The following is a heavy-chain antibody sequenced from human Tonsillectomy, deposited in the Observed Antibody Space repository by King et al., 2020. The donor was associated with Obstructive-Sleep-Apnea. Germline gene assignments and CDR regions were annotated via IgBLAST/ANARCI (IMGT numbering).Heavy chain of an antibody. V-gene: IGHV1-2*04. CDR3: SRGGGSYYYDSSGSLDI. J-gene: IGHJ3*02. D-gene: IGHD3-22*01. Sequence: QLVQSGAEVKKPGASVKVSCKASGYTFTGYYMHWVRQAPGQGLEWMGWINPNSGGTNYAQKFQGWVTMTRDTSISTAYMELSRLRSDDTAVYYCSRGGGSYYYDSSGSLDIWGQGTMVTVSS. CDR2: INPNSGGT. CDR1: GYTFTGYY.